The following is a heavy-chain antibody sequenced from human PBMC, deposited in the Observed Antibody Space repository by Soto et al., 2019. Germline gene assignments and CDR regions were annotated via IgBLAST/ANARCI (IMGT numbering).Heavy chain of an antibody. CDR2: ISYDGSNK. CDR3: AKDGVDGYRFSYYYYGMDV. D-gene: IGHD5-12*01. V-gene: IGHV3-30*18. Sequence: QVQLVESGGGVVQPGRSLRLSCAASGFTFSSYGMHGVRQAPGKGLEWVAVISYDGSNKYYADSVKGRFTISRDNSKNTLYLQMNSLRAEDTAVYYCAKDGVDGYRFSYYYYGMDVWGQGTTVTVSS. J-gene: IGHJ6*02. CDR1: GFTFSSYG.